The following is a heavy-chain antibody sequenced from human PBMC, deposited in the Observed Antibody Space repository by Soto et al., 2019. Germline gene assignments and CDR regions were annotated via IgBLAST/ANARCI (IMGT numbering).Heavy chain of an antibody. J-gene: IGHJ1*01. D-gene: IGHD6-6*01. Sequence: QVQLVQSGAEVKKPGSSVKVSCKASGGTFSSYAISWVRQAPGQGLEWMGGIIPIFGTANYAQKFQGRVTIXXDXSXXTAYMELSSLRSEDTAVYYCARWSIAARGAEYFQHWGQGTLVTVSS. CDR2: IIPIFGTA. CDR1: GGTFSSYA. CDR3: ARWSIAARGAEYFQH. V-gene: IGHV1-69*12.